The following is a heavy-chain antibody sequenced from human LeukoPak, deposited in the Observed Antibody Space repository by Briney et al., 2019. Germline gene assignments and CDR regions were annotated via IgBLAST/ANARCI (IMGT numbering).Heavy chain of an antibody. CDR3: ARAVTGYYPLYYYYGMDV. D-gene: IGHD3-9*01. CDR2: IYYSGST. V-gene: IGHV4-39*01. CDR1: GGSISSSSYY. J-gene: IGHJ6*02. Sequence: PSETLSLTCTVSGGSISSSSYYWGWIRQPPGKGLEWIVSIYYSGSTYYNPSLKSRVTISVDTSKNQFSLKLSSVTAADTAVYYCARAVTGYYPLYYYYGMDVWGQGTAVTVSS.